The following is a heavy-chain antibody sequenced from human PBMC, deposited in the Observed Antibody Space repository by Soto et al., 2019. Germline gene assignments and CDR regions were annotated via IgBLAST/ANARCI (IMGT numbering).Heavy chain of an antibody. D-gene: IGHD3-22*01. CDR3: AGGRIVVVGSRAYYGMDV. Sequence: QVHLLLQSGAEVKKPGSSVKVSCKASGGTPSNSAISWVRQAPGQGLEWMGGIIPVFGLVKYAQNFQGRVTITADELTNTAYMELSSLRPEDTAVYYCAGGRIVVVGSRAYYGMDVWGQGTTVTVSS. V-gene: IGHV1-69*01. CDR1: GGTPSNSA. J-gene: IGHJ6*02. CDR2: IIPVFGLV.